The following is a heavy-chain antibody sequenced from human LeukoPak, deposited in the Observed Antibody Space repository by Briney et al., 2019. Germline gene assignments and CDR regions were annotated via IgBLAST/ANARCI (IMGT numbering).Heavy chain of an antibody. D-gene: IGHD6-19*01. CDR3: ARIAVAGTTPRMYYYYMDV. CDR1: GGSISSYY. J-gene: IGHJ6*03. CDR2: IYYSGST. Sequence: SETLSLTCTVSGGSISSYYWSWIRQPPWKGLEWIGYIYYSGSTNYNPSLESRVTISVDTSKNQFSLKLSSVTAADTAVYYCARIAVAGTTPRMYYYYMDVWGKGTTVTVSS. V-gene: IGHV4-59*01.